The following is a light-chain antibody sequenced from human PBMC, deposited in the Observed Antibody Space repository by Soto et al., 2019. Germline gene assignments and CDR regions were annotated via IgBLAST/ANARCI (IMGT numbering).Light chain of an antibody. V-gene: IGKV1-5*03. J-gene: IGKJ4*01. CDR2: KAT. CDR1: QSINGF. Sequence: DIQLTQSPSTLSASVGDRVTITCRASQSINGFLAWYQQKPGKGPKLLIYKATILRSGVPSRFTGVESGTEFTLTINSLQPDDSATYFCQQYSAYPLTFGGGTMVDVK. CDR3: QQYSAYPLT.